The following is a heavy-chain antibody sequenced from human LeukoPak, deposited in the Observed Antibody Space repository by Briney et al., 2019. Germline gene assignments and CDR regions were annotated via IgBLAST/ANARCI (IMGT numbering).Heavy chain of an antibody. D-gene: IGHD6-19*01. CDR1: GFTVSSNY. CDR3: ARGVYSSGWFLST. CDR2: IYSGGST. Sequence: PGGSLRLSCAASGFTVSSNYMTWVRQAPGKGLEWVSVIYSGGSTYYADSVKGRFTISRDSSKNTLYLQMSSLRVEDTAVYYCARGVYSSGWFLSTWGQGTLVTVSS. J-gene: IGHJ4*02. V-gene: IGHV3-53*01.